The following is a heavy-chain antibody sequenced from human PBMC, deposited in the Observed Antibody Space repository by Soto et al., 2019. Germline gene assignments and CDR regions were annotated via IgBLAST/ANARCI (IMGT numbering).Heavy chain of an antibody. V-gene: IGHV3-33*06. CDR1: GFSFNNYG. D-gene: IGHD6-19*01. J-gene: IGHJ4*02. CDR2: IWYDGSNK. CDR3: AKRDPGC. Sequence: GGSLRLSWAATGFSFNNYGMHWARQAPGKGLEWVALIWYDGSNKFYADSVRGRFTISRDTSKNTLYLQMNSLRAEDTAVYYCAKRDPGCWGQGTLVTVSS.